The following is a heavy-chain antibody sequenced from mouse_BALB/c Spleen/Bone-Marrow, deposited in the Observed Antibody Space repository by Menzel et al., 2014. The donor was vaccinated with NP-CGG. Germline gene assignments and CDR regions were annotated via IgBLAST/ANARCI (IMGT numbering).Heavy chain of an antibody. CDR3: SSYAMDY. CDR1: GFNIKDTY. J-gene: IGHJ4*01. V-gene: IGHV14-3*02. Sequence: EVQLQQSGAELVKPGASVKSSCTASGFNIKDTYMHWVKQRPEQGLEWIGRIDPANGNTKYDPKFQGKATITADTSSNTAYLQLSSLTSEDTAVYYGSSYAMDYWGQGTSVTVSS. CDR2: IDPANGNT.